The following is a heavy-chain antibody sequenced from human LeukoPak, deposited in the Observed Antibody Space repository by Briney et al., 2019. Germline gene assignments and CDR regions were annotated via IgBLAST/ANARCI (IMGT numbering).Heavy chain of an antibody. CDR1: GYTFTSYD. CDR3: ARGSSFGFDY. D-gene: IGHD6-13*01. CDR2: INPNSGGT. Sequence: ASVKVSCKASGYTFTSYDINWVRQATGQGLEWMGWINPNSGGTNYAQKFQGRVTMTRDTSISTAYMELSRLRSDDTAVYYCARGSSFGFDYWGQGTLVTVSS. V-gene: IGHV1-2*02. J-gene: IGHJ4*02.